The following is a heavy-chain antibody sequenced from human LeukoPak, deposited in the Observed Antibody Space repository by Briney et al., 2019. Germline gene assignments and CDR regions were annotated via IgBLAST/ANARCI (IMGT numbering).Heavy chain of an antibody. J-gene: IGHJ4*02. CDR1: GFTFSSYW. CDR3: ARAGGYASSWAY. CDR2: IKQDGSEK. D-gene: IGHD5-12*01. Sequence: GGSLRLSCAASGFTFSSYWVSWVRQAPGKGLEWVANIKQDGSEKNYVDSVKGRFTISRDNAKNSLDLQMNSLRGEDTAVYYCARAGGYASSWAYWGQGTLVTVSS. V-gene: IGHV3-7*01.